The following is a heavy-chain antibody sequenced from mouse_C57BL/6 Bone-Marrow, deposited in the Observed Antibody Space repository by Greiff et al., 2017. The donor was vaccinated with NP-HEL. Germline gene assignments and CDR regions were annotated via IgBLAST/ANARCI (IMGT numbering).Heavy chain of an antibody. D-gene: IGHD2-3*01. V-gene: IGHV1-78*01. CDR2: IYPRDGST. Sequence: VQLQQSDAELVKPGASVKISCKVSGYTFTDHTIHWMKQRPEQGLEWIGYIYPRDGSTKYNEKFKGRATLTADKSYSTAYLQLNILTSEDSAVYFCSNSYDGDYSWFAYWGQGTLVTVSA. CDR1: GYTFTDHT. CDR3: SNSYDGDYSWFAY. J-gene: IGHJ3*01.